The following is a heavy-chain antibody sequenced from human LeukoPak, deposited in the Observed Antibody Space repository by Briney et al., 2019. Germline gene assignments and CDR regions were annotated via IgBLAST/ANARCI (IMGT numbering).Heavy chain of an antibody. Sequence: KPSETLSLTSAVYGGSFSGYYWSWIRQPPGKGLEWIGEINHSGSTNYNPSLKSRVTISVDTSKNQFSLKLSSVTAADTAVYYCARLRITMVRGVIPDYWGQGTLVTVSS. J-gene: IGHJ4*02. D-gene: IGHD3-10*01. CDR1: GGSFSGYY. CDR2: INHSGST. V-gene: IGHV4-34*01. CDR3: ARLRITMVRGVIPDY.